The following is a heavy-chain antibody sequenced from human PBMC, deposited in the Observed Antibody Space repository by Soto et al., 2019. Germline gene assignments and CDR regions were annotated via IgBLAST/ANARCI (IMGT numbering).Heavy chain of an antibody. D-gene: IGHD3-3*01. J-gene: IGHJ6*03. CDR2: ISSSGSTI. CDR1: GFTFSDYY. Sequence: GGSLRLSCAASGFTFSDYYMSWIRQAPGKGLEWVSYISSSGSTIYYADSVKGRFTISRDNAKNSLYLQMNSLRAEDTAVYYCARVEKDDLSYYYYYYMDVWGKGTTVTVSS. V-gene: IGHV3-11*01. CDR3: ARVEKDDLSYYYYYYMDV.